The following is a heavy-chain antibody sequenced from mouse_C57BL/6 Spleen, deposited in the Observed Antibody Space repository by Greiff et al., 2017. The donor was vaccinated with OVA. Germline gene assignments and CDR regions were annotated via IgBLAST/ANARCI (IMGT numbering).Heavy chain of an antibody. CDR3: TRDVLYGSSPAWFAY. J-gene: IGHJ3*01. Sequence: EVKLMESGEGLVKPGGSLKLSCAASGFTFSSYAMSWVRQTPEKRLEWVAYISSGGDYIYYADTVKGRFTISRDNARNTLYLQMSSLKSEDTAMYYCTRDVLYGSSPAWFAYWGQGTLVTVSA. D-gene: IGHD1-1*01. CDR1: GFTFSSYA. CDR2: ISSGGDYI. V-gene: IGHV5-9-1*02.